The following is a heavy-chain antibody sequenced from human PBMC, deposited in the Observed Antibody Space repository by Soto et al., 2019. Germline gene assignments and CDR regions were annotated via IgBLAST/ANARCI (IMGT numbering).Heavy chain of an antibody. CDR2: ISAYNGNT. CDR1: GYTFTSYG. V-gene: IGHV1-18*01. CDR3: ARGRLGARHTVWFDP. Sequence: ASVKVSCKASGYTFTSYGISWVRQAPGQGLEWMGWISAYNGNTNYAQKLQGRVTMTTDTSTSTAYMELRSLRSDDTAVYYCARGRLGARHTVWFDPWGQGTLVTVSS. D-gene: IGHD3-16*01. J-gene: IGHJ5*02.